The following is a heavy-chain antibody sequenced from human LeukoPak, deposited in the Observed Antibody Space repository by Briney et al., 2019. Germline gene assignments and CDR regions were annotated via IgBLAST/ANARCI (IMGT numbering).Heavy chain of an antibody. D-gene: IGHD6-19*01. CDR3: SGRHIAVAGTEYFDV. CDR2: INHSGTT. V-gene: IGHV4-4*02. J-gene: IGHJ2*01. Sequence: SGTLSLTCAVSGGSISSSNWWGWVRQPPGKGLEWIGEINHSGTTNYNPSLKSRVTISLDKSKNQFSLRLTSVTAADTAIYYCSGRHIAVAGTEYFDVWGRGTLVTVSS. CDR1: GGSISSSNW.